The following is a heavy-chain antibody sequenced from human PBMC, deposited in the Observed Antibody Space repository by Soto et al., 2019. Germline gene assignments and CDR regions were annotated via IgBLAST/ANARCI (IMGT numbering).Heavy chain of an antibody. CDR3: AKRASAQLKYFDY. Sequence: EVQLLESGGGLVQPGGSLRLSCATSGFTFSTYAMSWVRQAPGEGLEWVSVISGSGGSTHYVDSVKGRFTIPRDNSKNALYLQMNSLRAEDTAVYYCAKRASAQLKYFDYWGQGTLVTVSS. V-gene: IGHV3-23*01. CDR1: GFTFSTYA. CDR2: ISGSGGST. J-gene: IGHJ4*02. D-gene: IGHD6-19*01.